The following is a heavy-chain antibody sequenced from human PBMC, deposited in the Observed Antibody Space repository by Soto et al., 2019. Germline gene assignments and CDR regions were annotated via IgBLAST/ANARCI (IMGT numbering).Heavy chain of an antibody. J-gene: IGHJ4*02. CDR3: AKDRIAVAGGASDY. D-gene: IGHD6-19*01. CDR1: GFTFSSYA. V-gene: IGHV3-23*01. Sequence: EVQLLEPGGGLVQPGGSLRLSSAASGFTFSSYAISWVRQAPGKGLEWVSAISGSGGSTYYADSVKGRCTICRENSNITLYLQMHRLRADDTAVYYCAKDRIAVAGGASDYWGQGTLVTVSS. CDR2: ISGSGGST.